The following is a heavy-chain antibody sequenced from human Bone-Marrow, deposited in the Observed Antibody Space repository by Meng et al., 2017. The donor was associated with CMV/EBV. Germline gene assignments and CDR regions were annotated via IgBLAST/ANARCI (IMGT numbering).Heavy chain of an antibody. V-gene: IGHV3-21*01. D-gene: IGHD3-10*01. J-gene: IGHJ4*02. Sequence: GESLKISCAASGFTFSSYSMNWVRQAPGKGLEWVSSISSSSSYIYYADSVKGRFTISRDNAKNSLYLQMNSLRAEDTAVYYCARDFRIEARFDYWGQGTLVTVSS. CDR2: ISSSSSYI. CDR1: GFTFSSYS. CDR3: ARDFRIEARFDY.